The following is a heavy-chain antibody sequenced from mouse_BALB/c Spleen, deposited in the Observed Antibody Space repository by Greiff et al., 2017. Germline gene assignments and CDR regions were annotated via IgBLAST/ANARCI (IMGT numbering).Heavy chain of an antibody. CDR2: IDPANGNT. CDR3: ASDGYYVVGVAY. D-gene: IGHD2-3*01. V-gene: IGHV14-3*02. Sequence: DVKLQESGAELVKPGASVKLSCTASGFNIKDTYMHWVKQRPEQGLEWIGRIDPANGNTKYDPKFQGKATITADTSSNTAYLQLSSLTSEDTAVYYCASDGYYVVGVAYWGQGTLVTVSA. J-gene: IGHJ3*01. CDR1: GFNIKDTY.